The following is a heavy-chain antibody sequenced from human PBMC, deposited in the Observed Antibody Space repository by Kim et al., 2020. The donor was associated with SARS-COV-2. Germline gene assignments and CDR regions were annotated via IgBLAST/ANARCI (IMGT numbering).Heavy chain of an antibody. V-gene: IGHV3-21*01. J-gene: IGHJ4*02. CDR2: ISSSSSYI. CDR1: GFTFSSYS. Sequence: GGSLRLSCAASGFTFSSYSMNWVRQAPGKGLEWVSSISSSSSYIYYADSVKGRFTISRDNAKNSLYLQMNSLRAEDTAVYYCARDIFLRGSYSDYWGQGTLVTVSS. D-gene: IGHD1-26*01. CDR3: ARDIFLRGSYSDY.